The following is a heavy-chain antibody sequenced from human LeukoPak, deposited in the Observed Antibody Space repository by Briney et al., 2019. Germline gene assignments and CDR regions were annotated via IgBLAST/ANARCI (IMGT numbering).Heavy chain of an antibody. CDR2: INPNSGGT. V-gene: IGHV1-2*02. Sequence: ASVKVSCEASEYIFTGYYIHWVRQAPGQGLEWMGWINPNSGGTNYAQKFQGRVTMTRDTSISTAYMELSRLRSDDTAVYYCARSQSSGWLDLWGQGTLVTVSS. D-gene: IGHD6-19*01. CDR1: EYIFTGYY. J-gene: IGHJ4*02. CDR3: ARSQSSGWLDL.